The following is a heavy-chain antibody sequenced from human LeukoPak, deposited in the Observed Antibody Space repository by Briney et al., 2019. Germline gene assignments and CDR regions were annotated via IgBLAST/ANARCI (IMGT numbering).Heavy chain of an antibody. CDR1: GYTFTGYY. V-gene: IGHV1-2*02. J-gene: IGHJ4*02. Sequence: ASVKVSCKASGYTFTGYYMHWVRQAPGQGLEWMGWINPNSGGTNYAQKFQGRVTMTRDTSISTAYMELRSLRSDDTAVYYCARDDGIAVAGLWGQGTLVTVSS. CDR2: INPNSGGT. D-gene: IGHD6-19*01. CDR3: ARDDGIAVAGL.